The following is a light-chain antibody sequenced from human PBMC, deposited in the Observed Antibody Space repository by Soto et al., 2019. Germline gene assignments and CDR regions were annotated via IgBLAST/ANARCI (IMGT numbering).Light chain of an antibody. J-gene: IGLJ2*01. CDR3: CSYAGRATYV. CDR2: EVF. CDR1: SSDVGSYNL. V-gene: IGLV2-23*02. Sequence: QSALPQPASVSGSPGQSITISCTGPSSDVGSYNLVSWYQQYPGKAPKLIIFEVFKRPSGVSHRFSGSKSGNTASLTISGLQAEDEANYYCCSYAGRATYVFGGGTQLTVL.